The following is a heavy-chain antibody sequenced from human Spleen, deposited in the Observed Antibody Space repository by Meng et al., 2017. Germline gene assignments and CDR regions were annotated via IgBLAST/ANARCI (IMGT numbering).Heavy chain of an antibody. CDR2: IHLGGRP. J-gene: IGHJ4*02. CDR1: GASHATTNW. V-gene: IGHV4-4*02. Sequence: QGSGPGLVGPSGTLSPTCAVSGASHATTNWWGWVRQPPGKGLEWIGEIHLGGRPNYSPSLKSRVTISVDKSNNELSLKLTSVTAADTAVYFCVRIFDSRAQGTLVTVSS. CDR3: VRIFDS.